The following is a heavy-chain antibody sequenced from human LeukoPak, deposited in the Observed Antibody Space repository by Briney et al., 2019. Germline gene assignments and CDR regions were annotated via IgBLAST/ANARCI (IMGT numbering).Heavy chain of an antibody. D-gene: IGHD6-13*01. CDR1: GYTFTSYD. V-gene: IGHV1-8*01. CDR2: MNPNSGNT. Sequence: ASVKVSCKASGYTFTSYDINWVRQATGQGLEWMGWMNPNSGNTGYAQKFQGRVTMTRNTSISTVYMELSSLRSEDTAVYYCARGRAMAAAVNWFDPWGQGTLVTVSS. CDR3: ARGRAMAAAVNWFDP. J-gene: IGHJ5*02.